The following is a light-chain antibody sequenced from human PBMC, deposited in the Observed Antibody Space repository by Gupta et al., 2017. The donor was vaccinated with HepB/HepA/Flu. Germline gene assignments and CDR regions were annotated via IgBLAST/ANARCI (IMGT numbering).Light chain of an antibody. CDR1: SSDIGGHNS. Sequence: QSALTQPASLSGSPGQSITISCTGTSSDIGGHNSVAWYQQYSGKAPKLLIYDVNVRPSGISSRFSGSKSGNSASLTISGLQTEDEADYFCSSFISGRGTLVVFGGGTQVIVL. CDR2: DVN. J-gene: IGLJ2*01. V-gene: IGLV2-14*03. CDR3: SSFISGRGTLVV.